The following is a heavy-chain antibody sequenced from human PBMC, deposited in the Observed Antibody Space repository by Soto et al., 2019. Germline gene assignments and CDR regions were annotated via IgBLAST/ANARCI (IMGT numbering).Heavy chain of an antibody. CDR3: ARGDSTRYTSTWTFDY. CDR2: TYYRSKWYN. J-gene: IGHJ4*02. V-gene: IGHV6-1*01. CDR1: GDSVSSNSAA. D-gene: IGHD6-19*01. Sequence: QVQLQQSGPGLVKPSQTLSLTCAISGDSVSSNSAAWNWIRQSPSRGLEWLGRTYYRSKWYNDYAVSVKSRISVNPDTSKNQFSLQLNSVPPEDTAVYYCARGDSTRYTSTWTFDYWGQGTLVTVSS.